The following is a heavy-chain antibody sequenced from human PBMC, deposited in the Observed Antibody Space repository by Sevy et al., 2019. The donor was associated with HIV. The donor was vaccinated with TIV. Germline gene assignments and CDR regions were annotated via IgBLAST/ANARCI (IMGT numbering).Heavy chain of an antibody. CDR1: GDTFSIYG. D-gene: IGHD3-9*01. CDR2: IIPLFDTT. Sequence: ALVKVSCKASGDTFSIYGISWVRQAPGQGLEWMGGIIPLFDTTNNAQKFHDRVTFTADESTSTAYMELSSLRSEDTAMYYCARAFPNILTGYYDYWGQGTLVTVSS. J-gene: IGHJ4*02. CDR3: ARAFPNILTGYYDY. V-gene: IGHV1-69*13.